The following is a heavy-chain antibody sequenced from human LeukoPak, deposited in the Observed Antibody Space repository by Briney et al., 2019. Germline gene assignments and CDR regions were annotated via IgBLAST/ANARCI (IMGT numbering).Heavy chain of an antibody. CDR3: ARGDREYYYDSSGYDY. CDR2: IYYSGST. V-gene: IGHV4-30-4*01. CDR1: GGSITHYY. D-gene: IGHD3-22*01. J-gene: IGHJ4*02. Sequence: PSETLSLTCTVSGGSITHYYWSWIRQPPGKGLEWIGYIYYSGSTYYNPSLKSRVTISVDTSKNQFSLKLSSVTAADTAVYYCARGDREYYYDSSGYDYWGQGTLVTVSS.